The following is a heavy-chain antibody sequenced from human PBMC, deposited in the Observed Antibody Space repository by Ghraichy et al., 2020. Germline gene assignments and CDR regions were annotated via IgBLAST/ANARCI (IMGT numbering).Heavy chain of an antibody. D-gene: IGHD6-19*01. Sequence: ETLSLTCAVYGGSFSGYYWSWIRQPPGKGLEWIGEINHSGSTNYNPSLKSRVTISVDTSKNQFSLKLSSVTAADTAVYYCARGIGGWYVSYYFDYWGQGTLVTVSS. V-gene: IGHV4-34*01. J-gene: IGHJ4*02. CDR1: GGSFSGYY. CDR3: ARGIGGWYVSYYFDY. CDR2: INHSGST.